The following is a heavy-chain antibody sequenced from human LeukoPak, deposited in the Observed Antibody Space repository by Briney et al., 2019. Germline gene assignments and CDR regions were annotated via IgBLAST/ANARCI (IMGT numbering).Heavy chain of an antibody. CDR3: ARVPFPYYDILTGSRFEGWWDY. V-gene: IGHV1-18*01. CDR2: ISAYNGNT. J-gene: IGHJ4*02. Sequence: GASVKVSCKASGYTFTSYGISWVRQAPGQGLEWMGWISAYNGNTNYAQKLQGRVTMTTDTSTSTAYMELRSLRSDDTAVYYCARVPFPYYDILTGSRFEGWWDYWGQGTLVTVSS. CDR1: GYTFTSYG. D-gene: IGHD3-9*01.